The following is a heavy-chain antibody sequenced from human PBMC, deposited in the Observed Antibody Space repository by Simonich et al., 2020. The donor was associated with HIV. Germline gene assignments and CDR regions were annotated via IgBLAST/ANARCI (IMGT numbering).Heavy chain of an antibody. D-gene: IGHD3-3*01. CDR2: IRGSGCST. CDR1: GFTFSSYA. J-gene: IGHJ4*02. V-gene: IGHV3-23*01. Sequence: EVQLLESGGGLVQPGGSLRLSCAASGFTFSSYAMSWVRQAPGKGLEWVSAIRGSGCSTYYADSVKGRLTISRDNSKNTLYLQMNSLRAEDTAVYYCAKDRYYNFWSGYYDYWGQGTLVTVSS. CDR3: AKDRYYNFWSGYYDY.